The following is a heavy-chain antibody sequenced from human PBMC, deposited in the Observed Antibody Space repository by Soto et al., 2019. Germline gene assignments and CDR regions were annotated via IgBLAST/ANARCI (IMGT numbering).Heavy chain of an antibody. CDR2: INQDGSEE. D-gene: IGHD6-6*01. CDR1: GFTFSSYW. J-gene: IGHJ6*04. Sequence: EVQLVESGGGLVQPGGSLRLSCAASGFTFSSYWMSWFRQAPGKGLEWVANINQDGSEENYVDSVKGRFTISRDNAKNALYLQMNSLRVEATAVYYCAREIAARLWGKGTTVTVSS. CDR3: AREIAARL. V-gene: IGHV3-7*01.